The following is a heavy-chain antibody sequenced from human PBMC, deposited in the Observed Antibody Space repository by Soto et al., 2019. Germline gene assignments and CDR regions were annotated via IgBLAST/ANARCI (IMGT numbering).Heavy chain of an antibody. CDR2: IIPILGIA. Sequence: QVQLVQSGAEVQKPGSSVKVSCKASGGTFSSYTISWVRQAPGQGLEWMGRIIPILGIANYAQKFQGRVTITADKSTSTAYMELSSLRSEDTAVYYCARDHYGPEYSSGDFDYWGQGTLVTVSS. CDR3: ARDHYGPEYSSGDFDY. CDR1: GGTFSSYT. J-gene: IGHJ4*02. V-gene: IGHV1-69*08. D-gene: IGHD6-19*01.